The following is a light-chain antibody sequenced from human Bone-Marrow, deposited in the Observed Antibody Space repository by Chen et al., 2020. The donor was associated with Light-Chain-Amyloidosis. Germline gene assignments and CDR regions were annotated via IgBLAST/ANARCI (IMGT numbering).Light chain of an antibody. CDR2: KVT. J-gene: IGLJ1*01. V-gene: IGLV2-14*01. Sequence: QSALTQPAPVSGSPGQSITTSCTGTSSDVGGDTHVSCYQQHPDKAPKIMIYKVTNRPSWVPDRFSGSKSDNTAALTISGLQTEDEADYFCSSYTITNTLVFGSGTRVTVL. CDR1: SSDVGGDTH. CDR3: SSYTITNTLV.